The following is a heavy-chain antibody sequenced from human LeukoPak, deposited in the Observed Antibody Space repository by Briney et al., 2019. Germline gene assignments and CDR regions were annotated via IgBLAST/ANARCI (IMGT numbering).Heavy chain of an antibody. CDR2: ISSSSSTI. V-gene: IGHV3-48*01. J-gene: IGHJ4*02. CDR3: ARSKWDTSGWYYFDY. CDR1: GFTLSSYS. Sequence: GGSLRLSCAASGFTLSSYSMNWVRQAPGKGLEWVSYISSSSSTIYYADSVKGRFTISRDNAKNSLYLQMNSLRAEDTAVYYCARSKWDTSGWYYFDYWGQGTLVTVSP. D-gene: IGHD6-19*01.